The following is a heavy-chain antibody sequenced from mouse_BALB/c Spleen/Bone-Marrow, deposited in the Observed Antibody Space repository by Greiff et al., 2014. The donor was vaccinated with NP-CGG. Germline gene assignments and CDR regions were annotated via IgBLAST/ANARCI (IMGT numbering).Heavy chain of an antibody. J-gene: IGHJ2*01. D-gene: IGHD1-1*01. CDR3: ARDNYGSRVFDY. Sequence: VQVVESGPGLVAPSQSLSITCTVSGFSLTSYGVHWVRQPPGKGLEWLGVIWAGGSTNYNSALMSRLSISKDNSKSQVFLKMNSLQTDDTATYYCARDNYGSRVFDYWGQGTTLTVSS. CDR1: GFSLTSYG. CDR2: IWAGGST. V-gene: IGHV2-9*02.